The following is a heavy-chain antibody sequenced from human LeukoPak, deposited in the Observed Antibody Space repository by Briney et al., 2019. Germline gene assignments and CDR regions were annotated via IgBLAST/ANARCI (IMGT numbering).Heavy chain of an antibody. J-gene: IGHJ6*02. CDR1: GGSFSGYY. V-gene: IGHV4-34*01. Sequence: SETLSLTCAVYGGSFSGYYWSWIRQPPGKGLEWIGEINHSGSTNYNPSLKSRVTISVDTSKNQFSLKLSSVTAADTAVYYCARDPIFGVVYGMDVWGQGTTVTVSS. CDR3: ARDPIFGVVYGMDV. D-gene: IGHD3-3*01. CDR2: INHSGST.